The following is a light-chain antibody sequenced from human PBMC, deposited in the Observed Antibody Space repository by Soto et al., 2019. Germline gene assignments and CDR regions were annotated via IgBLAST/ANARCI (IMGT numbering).Light chain of an antibody. V-gene: IGKV3-20*01. CDR1: QSVSSSF. CDR2: DAS. Sequence: EIVLTQSPGTLSLFPGERATLSCRASQSVSSSFIAWYQQKPGQAPRFLIYDASSRATGIPDRFSGSGSGTDFTLTISRLEPEDFAVYYCQQYGSSPYTFGQGTKLEIK. CDR3: QQYGSSPYT. J-gene: IGKJ2*01.